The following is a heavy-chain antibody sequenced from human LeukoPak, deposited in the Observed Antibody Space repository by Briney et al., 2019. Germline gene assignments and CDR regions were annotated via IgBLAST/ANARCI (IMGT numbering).Heavy chain of an antibody. CDR1: GGTFSSYA. CDR3: ARDQYQYCSSTSCYYYFDY. CDR2: IIPIFGIA. Sequence: SVKVSCKASGGTFSSYAISWVRQAPGQGLEWMGRIIPIFGIANYAQKFQGRVTITADKSTSTAYMELSSLGSEDTAVYYCARDQYQYCSSTSCYYYFDYWGQGTLVTVSS. J-gene: IGHJ4*02. V-gene: IGHV1-69*04. D-gene: IGHD2-2*01.